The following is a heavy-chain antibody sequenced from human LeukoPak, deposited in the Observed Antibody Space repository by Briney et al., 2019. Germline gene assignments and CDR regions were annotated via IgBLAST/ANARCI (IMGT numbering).Heavy chain of an antibody. D-gene: IGHD3-16*01. Sequence: SETLSLTCTVSGGSLTNYYWNWIRQPPGKDLEWIGYIQYSGSTTYNPSLKSRVTMSVDTSKSQFSLKLSSVTAADTAVYYCARGHWGFWYFDFWGRGTLVTVSS. V-gene: IGHV4-59*01. J-gene: IGHJ2*01. CDR3: ARGHWGFWYFDF. CDR2: IQYSGST. CDR1: GGSLTNYY.